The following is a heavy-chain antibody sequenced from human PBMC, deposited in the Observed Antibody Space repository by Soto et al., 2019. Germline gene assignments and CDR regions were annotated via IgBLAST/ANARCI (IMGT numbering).Heavy chain of an antibody. V-gene: IGHV1-69*13. D-gene: IGHD3-3*01. J-gene: IGHJ6*02. CDR3: ARVHVRITIFGEVYYGMDV. Sequence: SVKVSCKASGGTFSSYAISWVRQAPGQGLEWMGGIIPIFGTANYAQKFQGRVTITADASTSTAYMELRSLRSEDTAVYYCARVHVRITIFGEVYYGMDVWGQGTTVTVSS. CDR2: IIPIFGTA. CDR1: GGTFSSYA.